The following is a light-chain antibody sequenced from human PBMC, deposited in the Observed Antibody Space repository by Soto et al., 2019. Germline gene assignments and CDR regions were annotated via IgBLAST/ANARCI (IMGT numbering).Light chain of an antibody. J-gene: IGKJ1*01. CDR1: HYVYSN. V-gene: IGKV3-20*01. Sequence: EIVMTQSPATLSVSPGERATLSCTASHYVYSNVAWFQQRPGQAPRLLIYGASNRATGIQDRFSGSGSGTDFTLTISRLEPEDFAVYYCKQYGSSGTCGQGTKVDIK. CDR3: KQYGSSGT. CDR2: GAS.